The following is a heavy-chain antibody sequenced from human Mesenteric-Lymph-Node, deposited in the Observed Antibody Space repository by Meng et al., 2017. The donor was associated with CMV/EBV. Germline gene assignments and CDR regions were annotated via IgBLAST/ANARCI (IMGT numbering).Heavy chain of an antibody. CDR2: IYYSGST. CDR3: ARHIGYCSSTSCYFPWFDP. J-gene: IGHJ5*02. CDR1: GGSITSSY. Sequence: SETLSLTCTVPGGSITSSYWAWIRQPPGKRLEWIGSIYYSGSTYYNPSLKSRVTISVDTSKNQFSLKLSSVTAADTAVYYCARHIGYCSSTSCYFPWFDPWGQGTLVTVSS. V-gene: IGHV4-39*01. D-gene: IGHD2-2*01.